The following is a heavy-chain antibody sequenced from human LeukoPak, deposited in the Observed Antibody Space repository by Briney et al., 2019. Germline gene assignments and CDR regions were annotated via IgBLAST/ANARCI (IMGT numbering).Heavy chain of an antibody. CDR3: ARRYCSSTSCYYFDY. Sequence: SETLSLTCSVSGSSISSYYWSWVRQPAGKGLEWIGRIYSTESTNYSPSLKSRVTVSVDTSKNQFSLKLSSVTAADTAVYYCARRYCSSTSCYYFDYWGQGTLVTVSS. CDR1: GSSISSYY. J-gene: IGHJ4*02. V-gene: IGHV4-4*07. D-gene: IGHD2-2*01. CDR2: IYSTEST.